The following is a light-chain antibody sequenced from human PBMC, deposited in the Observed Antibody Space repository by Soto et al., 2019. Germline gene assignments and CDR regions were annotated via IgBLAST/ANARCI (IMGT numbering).Light chain of an antibody. V-gene: IGKV3-20*01. J-gene: IGKJ1*01. CDR1: QSVSSSY. CDR3: QQYGSSPLWT. Sequence: EIVLTQSPDTLSLSPGETATLSFRASQSVSSSYLAWYQQKPGQAPRLLIYGASSRATGIPDRFSGSGSGTDFTLTISRLEPEDFAVYYCQQYGSSPLWTFGQGTKVDIK. CDR2: GAS.